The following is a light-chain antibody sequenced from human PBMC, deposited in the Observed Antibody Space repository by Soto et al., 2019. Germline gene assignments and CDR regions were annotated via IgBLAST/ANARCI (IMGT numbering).Light chain of an antibody. Sequence: IVMTQSPATLSVSPGERATLSCRASQSVSVNLAWYQQKPGQPPRLLIYGASTRATGIPARFSGSGSGTEFTLTISSLQSEDFAVYYCQQYNNWPPLTFGGGTKVDI. V-gene: IGKV3-15*01. J-gene: IGKJ4*01. CDR3: QQYNNWPPLT. CDR2: GAS. CDR1: QSVSVN.